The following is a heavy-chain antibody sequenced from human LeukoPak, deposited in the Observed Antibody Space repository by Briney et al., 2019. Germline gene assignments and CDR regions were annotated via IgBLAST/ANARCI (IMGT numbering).Heavy chain of an antibody. CDR3: ARDRATVVTPIDY. Sequence: GGSLRLSCAASGFTFSSYAMHWVRQAPGKGLEWVAVISYDGSNKYYADSVKGRFTISRDNSKNTLYLQMSSLRAEDTAVYYCARDRATVVTPIDYWGQGTLVTVSS. J-gene: IGHJ4*02. CDR2: ISYDGSNK. D-gene: IGHD4-23*01. V-gene: IGHV3-30-3*01. CDR1: GFTFSSYA.